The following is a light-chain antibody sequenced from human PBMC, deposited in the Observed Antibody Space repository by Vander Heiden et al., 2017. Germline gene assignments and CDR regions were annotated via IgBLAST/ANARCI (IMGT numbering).Light chain of an antibody. V-gene: IGLV1-44*01. CDR3: AAWDDSLNGVV. CDR1: SSNIGSNT. Sequence: QSVLTQPPSASATPVPRVTISCSGSSSNIGSNTVNWYQQLPGTAPKLLIYSNNQRPSGVPDRFSGSKSGTSAPLAISGLQSEDEADYYCAAWDDSLNGVVFGGGTKLT. CDR2: SNN. J-gene: IGLJ2*01.